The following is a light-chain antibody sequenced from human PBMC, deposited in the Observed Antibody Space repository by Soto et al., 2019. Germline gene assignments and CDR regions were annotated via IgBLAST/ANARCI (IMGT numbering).Light chain of an antibody. Sequence: EIVVTQSPGTLSVSRGERATLSCRASQSVSSNSLAWYHQKPGQPPRLLMYGASSRATGIPDRFSGSGSGTDFTLTISRLEPEDFAMYYCQQYGSSLITFGQGTRLEIK. CDR1: QSVSSNS. CDR2: GAS. J-gene: IGKJ5*01. V-gene: IGKV3-20*01. CDR3: QQYGSSLIT.